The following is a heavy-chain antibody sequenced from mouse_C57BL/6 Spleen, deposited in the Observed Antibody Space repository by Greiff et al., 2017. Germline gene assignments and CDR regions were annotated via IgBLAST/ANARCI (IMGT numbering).Heavy chain of an antibody. CDR2: IYPGDGDT. D-gene: IGHD4-1*01. V-gene: IGHV1-82*01. CDR1: GYAFSSSW. Sequence: QVQLQQSGPELVKPGASVKISCKASGYAFSSSWMNWVKQRPGKGLEWIGRIYPGDGDTNYNGKFKGKAILTADKSSSTAYMQLSSLTSEDSAVYCCARSLSGTGYAMDYWGQGTSVTVSS. CDR3: ARSLSGTGYAMDY. J-gene: IGHJ4*01.